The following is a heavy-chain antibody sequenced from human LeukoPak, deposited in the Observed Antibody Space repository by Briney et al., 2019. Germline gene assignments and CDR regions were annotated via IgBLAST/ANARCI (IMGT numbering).Heavy chain of an antibody. J-gene: IGHJ4*02. CDR2: IIPIFGTA. D-gene: IGHD3-22*01. CDR1: GGTFSSYA. CDR3: TRDRGDDTVSYFDY. V-gene: IGHV1-69*01. Sequence: SVKVSCKASGGTFSSYAISWVRQAPGQGLEWMGGIIPIFGTANYAQKFQGRVTITADESTSTAYMELSSLRSEDTAVYYCTRDRGDDTVSYFDYWGQGTLVTVSS.